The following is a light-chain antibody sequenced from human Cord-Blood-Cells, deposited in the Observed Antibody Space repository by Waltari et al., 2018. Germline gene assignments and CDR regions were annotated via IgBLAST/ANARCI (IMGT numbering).Light chain of an antibody. J-gene: IGLJ1*01. CDR3: CSYAGSSTNYV. CDR2: EGS. Sequence: QSALTQPASVSGSPGQSITISCTGTSSDVGSYNLVSWYQQHPGKAPKLMIYEGSKRPSGVSNRFSGCKSGNTASLTISGLQAEDEADYYCCSYAGSSTNYVFGTGTKVTVL. CDR1: SSDVGSYNL. V-gene: IGLV2-23*01.